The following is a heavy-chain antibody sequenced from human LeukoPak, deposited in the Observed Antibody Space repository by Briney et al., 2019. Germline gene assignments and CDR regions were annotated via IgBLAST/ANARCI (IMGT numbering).Heavy chain of an antibody. J-gene: IGHJ4*02. CDR3: AREEGTHYTDSSGYYPLDY. CDR1: GYTFTAYY. V-gene: IGHV1-2*02. CDR2: INPNSGGT. D-gene: IGHD3-22*01. Sequence: ASVTVSFTTSGYTFTAYYIHWVRQAPGQGHEWMGWINPNSGGTNYAQNFQGRVTMTRDTSTKTAHMELSRLSSDDTAVFYCAREEGTHYTDSSGYYPLDYGGPGTLVTVSS.